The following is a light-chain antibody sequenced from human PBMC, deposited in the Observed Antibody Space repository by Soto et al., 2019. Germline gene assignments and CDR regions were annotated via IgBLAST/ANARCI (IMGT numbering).Light chain of an antibody. V-gene: IGLV1-44*01. Sequence: QSVVTQTPSASGTPGQRVTFSCSGGSSNIGGNYVSWFQQLPGMAPKLLIYETYKRPSGVPDRFSGSKSGTSASLAISGLQSEDEADYYCCSSVGRNTYVFGTGTKLTVL. CDR3: CSSVGRNTYV. CDR1: SSNIGGNY. CDR2: ETY. J-gene: IGLJ1*01.